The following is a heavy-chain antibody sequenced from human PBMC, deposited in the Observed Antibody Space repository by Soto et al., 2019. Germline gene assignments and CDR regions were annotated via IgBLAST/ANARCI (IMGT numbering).Heavy chain of an antibody. CDR1: GGTFSSYA. CDR3: ARDDSSGYRAAFDI. V-gene: IGHV1-69*12. J-gene: IGHJ3*02. CDR2: IIPIFGTA. Sequence: QVQLVQSGAEVKKPGSSVKVSCKASGGTFSSYAISWVRQAPGQGLEWMGGIIPIFGTANYAQKFQGRVTXXAXAXXSTAYMERSSLRSEDTAVYYCARDDSSGYRAAFDIWGQGTMVTVSS. D-gene: IGHD3-22*01.